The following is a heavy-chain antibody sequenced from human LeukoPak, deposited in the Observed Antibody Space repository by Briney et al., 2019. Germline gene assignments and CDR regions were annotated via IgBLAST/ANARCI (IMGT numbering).Heavy chain of an antibody. J-gene: IGHJ4*02. CDR2: INPNSGNT. V-gene: IGHV1-18*04. CDR3: ARQNAAYDSSGYSNDY. Sequence: ASVKVSCKASGYTFTGYYMHWVRQAPGQGLEWMGWINPNSGNTNYAQKLQGRVTMTTDTSTSTAYMELRSLRSDDTAVYYCARQNAAYDSSGYSNDYWGQGTLVTVSS. D-gene: IGHD3-22*01. CDR1: GYTFTGYY.